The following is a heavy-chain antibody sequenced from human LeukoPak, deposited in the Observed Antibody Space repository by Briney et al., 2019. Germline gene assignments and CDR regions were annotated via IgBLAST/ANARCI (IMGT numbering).Heavy chain of an antibody. J-gene: IGHJ3*02. CDR2: ISPSSGGT. Sequence: GASVKVSCKASEYTFSDYYIHWVRQAPGQGLEWMGWISPSSGGTDYSQKFQGRVTMTRDTSITTAYMALSSLGSDDTAVYYCARNFVGDRRGTFDIWGQGTVVTVSS. CDR1: EYTFSDYY. V-gene: IGHV1-2*02. CDR3: ARNFVGDRRGTFDI. D-gene: IGHD3-9*01.